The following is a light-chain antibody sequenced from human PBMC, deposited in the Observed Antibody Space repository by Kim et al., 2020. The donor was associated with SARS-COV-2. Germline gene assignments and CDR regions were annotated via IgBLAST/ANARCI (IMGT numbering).Light chain of an antibody. Sequence: GQSITISCTGTSSDVGGYNYVSWYQQHPGKAPKLMIYDVRKRPSGISYRFSGSKSGNTASLTIYGLQAEDEADYYCSSHASNRDVMFGGGTQLTVL. CDR2: DVR. V-gene: IGLV2-14*03. J-gene: IGLJ3*02. CDR1: SSDVGGYNY. CDR3: SSHASNRDVM.